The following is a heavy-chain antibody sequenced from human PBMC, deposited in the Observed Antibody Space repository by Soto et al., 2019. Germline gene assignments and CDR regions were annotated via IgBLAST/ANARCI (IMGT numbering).Heavy chain of an antibody. Sequence: PSETLSLTCAVYGGSFSGYYWSWIRQPPGKGLEWIGTFYHSGGTYYNPSLKSRVTISEDTSKNQISHNTLYLQVHSLTAEDTAVYYCAKDRRAGGNSAFYFDFWGQGAQVTVSS. CDR2: FYHSGGT. D-gene: IGHD3-16*01. CDR3: AKDRRAGGNSAFYFDF. J-gene: IGHJ4*02. V-gene: IGHV4-34*01. CDR1: GGSFSGYY.